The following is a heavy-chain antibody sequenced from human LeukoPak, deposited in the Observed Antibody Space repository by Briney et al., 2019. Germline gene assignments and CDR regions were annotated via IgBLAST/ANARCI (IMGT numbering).Heavy chain of an antibody. J-gene: IGHJ4*02. Sequence: PGGSLRLSCAASGFTFSSYAMHWVRQAPGKGLEWVAVISYDGSNKYYADSVKGRFTISRDNSKNTLYLQMNSLRAEDTAVYYCARGYCSSTSCYFDCWGQGTLVTVSS. CDR1: GFTFSSYA. D-gene: IGHD2-2*01. V-gene: IGHV3-30-3*01. CDR3: ARGYCSSTSCYFDC. CDR2: ISYDGSNK.